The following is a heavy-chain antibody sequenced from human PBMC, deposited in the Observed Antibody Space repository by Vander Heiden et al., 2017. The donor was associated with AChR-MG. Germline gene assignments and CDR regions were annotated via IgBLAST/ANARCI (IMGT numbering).Heavy chain of an antibody. CDR2: ISYDGSNK. V-gene: IGHV3-30-3*01. CDR1: GFPFSSYA. Sequence: QVQLVESGGGVVQPGRSLRLSCAASGFPFSSYAMHWVRQAPGKGLEWVAVISYDGSNKYYADSVKGRFTISRDNSKNTLYLQMNSLRAEDTAVYYCARDLAPSPKGAFDIWGQGTMVTVSS. CDR3: ARDLAPSPKGAFDI. J-gene: IGHJ3*02.